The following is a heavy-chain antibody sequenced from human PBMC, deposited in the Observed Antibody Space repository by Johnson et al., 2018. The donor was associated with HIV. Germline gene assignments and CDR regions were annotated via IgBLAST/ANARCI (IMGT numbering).Heavy chain of an antibody. CDR1: GFTFSSYA. CDR3: ARGKSYDIYPAFDI. J-gene: IGHJ3*02. CDR2: ISYDGSNK. D-gene: IGHD3-9*01. Sequence: QVLLVESGGGVVRPGGSLRLSCAASGFTFSSYAMHWVRQAPGKGLEWVAVISYDGSNKYYADSVKGRFTISSDNSKNTLYLQMNSLRAEDTAVYYCARGKSYDIYPAFDIWGQGTMVTVSS. V-gene: IGHV3-30-3*01.